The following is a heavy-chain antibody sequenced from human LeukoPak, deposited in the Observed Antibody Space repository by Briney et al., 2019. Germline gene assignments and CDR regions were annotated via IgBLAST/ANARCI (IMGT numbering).Heavy chain of an antibody. Sequence: QPGGSLRLSCEGSGFTFINYWMGWVRQAPGKGLQWVANIKTDGSEKYYVDPVKGRFTISRDNAKNSLYLQMNSLRAEDTAVYYCATYSSLNRREFQYWGQGTLLTVSS. D-gene: IGHD3-22*01. CDR2: IKTDGSEK. V-gene: IGHV3-7*01. CDR3: ATYSSLNRREFQY. CDR1: GFTFINYW. J-gene: IGHJ1*01.